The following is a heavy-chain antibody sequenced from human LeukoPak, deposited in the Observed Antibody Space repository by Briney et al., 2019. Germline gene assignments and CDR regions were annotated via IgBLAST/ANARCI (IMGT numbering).Heavy chain of an antibody. D-gene: IGHD3-22*01. CDR3: ASTPRNHYYASSGYYPDY. Sequence: SGGSLRLSCEGSGFTFSNYWMTWVRQAPGKGLEWVAVISYDGSNKYYADSVKGRFAISRDNSKNTLYLQVNSLRAEDTAVYYCASTPRNHYYASSGYYPDYWGQGTLVTVSS. CDR1: GFTFSNYW. J-gene: IGHJ4*02. V-gene: IGHV3-30*19. CDR2: ISYDGSNK.